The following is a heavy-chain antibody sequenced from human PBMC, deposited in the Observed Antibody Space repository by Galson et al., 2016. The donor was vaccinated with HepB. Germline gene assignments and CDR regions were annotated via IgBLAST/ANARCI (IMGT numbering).Heavy chain of an antibody. Sequence: SVKVSCKASGGTFSSYAFSWVRQAPGQGLEWMGRIVPILGMSNNAQKFQGRVTITADKSTSKVYMELSSLRSEDTAVYYCARDAVAVAGTLHFYFYGMDVWGQGTTVTVSS. CDR1: GGTFSSYA. CDR2: IVPILGMS. J-gene: IGHJ6*02. D-gene: IGHD6-19*01. CDR3: ARDAVAVAGTLHFYFYGMDV. V-gene: IGHV1-69*04.